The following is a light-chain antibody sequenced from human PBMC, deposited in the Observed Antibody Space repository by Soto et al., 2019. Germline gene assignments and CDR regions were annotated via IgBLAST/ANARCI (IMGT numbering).Light chain of an antibody. V-gene: IGLV2-14*03. CDR1: SSDVGAYNH. CDR2: DVS. CDR3: LSYTTSTTYV. Sequence: SALTQPASVSGSPGQSITISCTGTSSDVGAYNHVSWFQHHPGKAPKLMIYDVSNRPSGVSNRFSGSKSGNTASLTISGLQAEDEADYYCLSYTTSTTYVFGTGTQLTVL. J-gene: IGLJ1*01.